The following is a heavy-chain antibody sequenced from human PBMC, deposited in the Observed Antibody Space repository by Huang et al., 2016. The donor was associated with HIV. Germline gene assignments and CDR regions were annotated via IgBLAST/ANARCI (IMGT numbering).Heavy chain of an antibody. Sequence: EVQLVQSGGGLVQPGKSLTLSCAGSGFKFDFYWISWVRQAPGKGLEWVTNIREDGGERHYVGPVKGRFTISRDNAKNSVYLQSSGLYSLRVDDTAVYFCARGGSGYDYWGQGSLVTVSS. D-gene: IGHD5-12*01. CDR2: IREDGGER. CDR1: GFKFDFYW. V-gene: IGHV3-7*01. CDR3: ARGGSGYDY. J-gene: IGHJ4*02.